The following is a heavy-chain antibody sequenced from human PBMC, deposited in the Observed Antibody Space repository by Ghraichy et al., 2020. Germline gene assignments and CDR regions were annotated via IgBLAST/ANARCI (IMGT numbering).Heavy chain of an antibody. CDR3: AKDSMEYQLLYPIDYYYGMDV. CDR2: ISGSGGST. V-gene: IGHV3-23*01. CDR1: GFTFSSYA. D-gene: IGHD2-2*02. Sequence: GGSLRLSCAASGFTFSSYAMSWVRQAPGKGLEWVSAISGSGGSTYYADSVKGRFTISRDNSKNTLYLQMNSLRAEDTAVYYCAKDSMEYQLLYPIDYYYGMDVWGQGTTVTVSS. J-gene: IGHJ6*02.